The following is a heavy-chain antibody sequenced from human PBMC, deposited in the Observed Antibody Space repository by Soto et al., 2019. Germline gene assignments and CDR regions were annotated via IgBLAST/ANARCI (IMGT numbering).Heavy chain of an antibody. CDR3: ARDGRGDYDILTGYYVYYFDY. CDR1: GYTFTGYY. V-gene: IGHV1-2*04. CDR2: INPNSGGT. Sequence: ASVKVSCKASGYTFTGYYMHWVRQAPGQGLEWMGWINPNSGGTNYAQKFQGWVTMTRDTSISTAYMELSRLRSDDTAVYYCARDGRGDYDILTGYYVYYFDYWGQGTLVTVSS. D-gene: IGHD3-9*01. J-gene: IGHJ4*02.